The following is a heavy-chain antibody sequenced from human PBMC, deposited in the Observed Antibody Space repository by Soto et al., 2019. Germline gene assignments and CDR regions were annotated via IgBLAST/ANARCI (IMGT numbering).Heavy chain of an antibody. CDR2: TYYRSKWYN. CDR1: GDSVSSNSAA. J-gene: IGHJ5*02. Sequence: QSQTLSLTCAISGDSVSSNSAAWNWIRQSPSRGLEWLGRTYYRSKWYNDYAVSVKSRITINPDTSKNQFSLQLNSVTPEDTAVYYCARELGPAVAPKYNWFDPWGQGTLVTVSS. CDR3: ARELGPAVAPKYNWFDP. V-gene: IGHV6-1*01. D-gene: IGHD6-19*01.